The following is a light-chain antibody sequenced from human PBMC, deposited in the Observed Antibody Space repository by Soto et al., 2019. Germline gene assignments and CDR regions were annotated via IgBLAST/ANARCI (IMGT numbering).Light chain of an antibody. CDR3: KQYGTLRSVT. J-gene: IGKJ5*01. CDR2: GAS. CDR1: QSVDSNY. V-gene: IGKV3-20*01. Sequence: EIVLTQSPGTLSLSPGEEATLSCRASQSVDSNYLAWYQQKPGQTPRLIIYGASGRSDGIPHRFSGSGFGTDFPLTISKVEPEDFAVYYCKQYGTLRSVTFGQGTRLDI.